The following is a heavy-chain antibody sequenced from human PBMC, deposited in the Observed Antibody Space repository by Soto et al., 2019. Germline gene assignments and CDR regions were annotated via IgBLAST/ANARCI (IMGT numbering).Heavy chain of an antibody. D-gene: IGHD2-15*01. CDR1: GYTFTIYY. CDR2: IDPSGGGT. V-gene: IGHV1-46*01. Sequence: QVQLVQSGAEVKKPGASVKVSCKASGYTFTIYYMHWVRQAPGQGLEWMGIIDPSGGGTSYAQKFQGSLTMNRATSTSTVYMELSSLRSEDTAVYYCARDRVDCSGGNCWRSVEDTWGQGTLVTVSS. CDR3: ARDRVDCSGGNCWRSVEDT. J-gene: IGHJ5*02.